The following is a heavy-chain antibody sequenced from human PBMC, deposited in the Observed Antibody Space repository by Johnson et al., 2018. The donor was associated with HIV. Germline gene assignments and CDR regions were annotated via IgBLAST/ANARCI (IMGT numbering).Heavy chain of an antibody. J-gene: IGHJ3*02. D-gene: IGHD1-14*01. CDR2: ISWDGAST. V-gene: IGHV3-43D*03. Sequence: VQLVESGGAVVQPGGSLRLSCVVSGLAFHDYAIHWVRQAPGKGLEWVSVISWDGASTHYADSVKGRFTISRDNSKTSVYLQMHSLRSEDTALYYCAKGGYNRKFDGFDIWGQGTMVTVSS. CDR1: GLAFHDYA. CDR3: AKGGYNRKFDGFDI.